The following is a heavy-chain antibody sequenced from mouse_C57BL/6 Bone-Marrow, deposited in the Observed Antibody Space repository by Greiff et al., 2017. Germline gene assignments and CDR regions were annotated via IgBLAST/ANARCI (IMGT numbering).Heavy chain of an antibody. J-gene: IGHJ2*01. V-gene: IGHV1-59*01. CDR1: GYTFTSYW. Sequence: QVQLQQPGAELVRPGTSVKLSCKASGYTFTSYWMHWVKQRPGQGLEWIGVIDPSDSYTNYNQKFKGKATLTVDTSSSTAYMQLSSLTSEDSAVYYCASLSDCYGSRGYFFDDWGQGTTLTVSS. CDR2: IDPSDSYT. CDR3: ASLSDCYGSRGYFFDD. D-gene: IGHD1-1*01.